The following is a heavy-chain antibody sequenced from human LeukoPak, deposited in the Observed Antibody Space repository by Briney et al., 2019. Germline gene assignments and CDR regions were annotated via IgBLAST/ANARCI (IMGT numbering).Heavy chain of an antibody. J-gene: IGHJ3*01. D-gene: IGHD3-10*01. CDR3: AKDRGLLWFGEWKF. V-gene: IGHV3-23*01. CDR1: GITFSSYA. Sequence: PGGSLRLSCAASGITFSSYAMSWVRQAPGKGLEWDSVISGSGGSTYYADSVKGRFTISRDNSKNTLFLQMNSLRAEDTAVYYCAKDRGLLWFGEWKFWGQGTMVTVSS. CDR2: ISGSGGST.